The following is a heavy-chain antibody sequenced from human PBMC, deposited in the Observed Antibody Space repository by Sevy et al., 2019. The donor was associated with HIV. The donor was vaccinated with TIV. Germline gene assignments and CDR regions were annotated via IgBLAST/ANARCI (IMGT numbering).Heavy chain of an antibody. CDR1: GFSLTTSAVG. D-gene: IGHD4-17*01. J-gene: IGHJ4*02. Sequence: SGPTLVNPTQTLTLTCTFSGFSLTTSAVGVGWIRQPPGKALECLAVIYWNDDKRYRPFLKSRLTITKDTAKNQVVLTMTNMDPVDTATYYCAHTGYGDYVGFFDYWGQGTLVTVSS. CDR3: AHTGYGDYVGFFDY. CDR2: IYWNDDK. V-gene: IGHV2-5*01.